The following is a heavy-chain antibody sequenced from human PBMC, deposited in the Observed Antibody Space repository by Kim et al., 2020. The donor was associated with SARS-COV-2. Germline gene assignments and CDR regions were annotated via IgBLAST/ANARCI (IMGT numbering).Heavy chain of an antibody. CDR2: IYWDDDK. V-gene: IGHV2-5*02. Sequence: SGPTLVKPTQTLTLTCTFSGFSLSTSGVGVGWIRQPPGKALEWLALIYWDDDKRYSPSLKSRLTITKDTSKNQVVLTMTNMDPVDTATYYCAHTSSWYLALSTPFDYWGQGTLVTVSS. CDR1: GFSLSTSGVG. CDR3: AHTSSWYLALSTPFDY. D-gene: IGHD6-13*01. J-gene: IGHJ4*02.